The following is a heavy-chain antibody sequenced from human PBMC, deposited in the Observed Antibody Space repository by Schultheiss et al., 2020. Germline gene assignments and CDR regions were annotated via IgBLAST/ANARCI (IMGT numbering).Heavy chain of an antibody. Sequence: SETLSLTCVVSGFSIDSGYYWGWVRQPPGKGLQWLGNIYHTATSYYNPSLRRRLSILADTSKNQFSLTLNSVTAADTAMYYCARRKAQGPKDYYFDYWGQGTLVTVSS. J-gene: IGHJ4*02. CDR3: ARRKAQGPKDYYFDY. V-gene: IGHV4-38-2*01. CDR1: GFSIDSGYY. CDR2: IYHTATS.